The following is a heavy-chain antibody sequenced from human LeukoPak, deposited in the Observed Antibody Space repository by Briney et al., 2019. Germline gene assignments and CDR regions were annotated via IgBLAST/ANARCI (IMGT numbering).Heavy chain of an antibody. J-gene: IGHJ4*02. Sequence: GGSLRLSCETAGFTFSSYVMHWVRGTPGKGLVWVSRISHDGIISYADSVKGRFAISRDNAKNTLILQMNSLRVEDTAVYYCARDWVYKIDYWGRGTLVTVSS. V-gene: IGHV3-74*01. CDR2: ISHDGII. CDR3: ARDWVYKIDY. D-gene: IGHD5-24*01. CDR1: GFTFSSYV.